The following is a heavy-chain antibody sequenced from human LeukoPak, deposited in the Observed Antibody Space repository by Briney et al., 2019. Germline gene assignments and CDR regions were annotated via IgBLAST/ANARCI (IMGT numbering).Heavy chain of an antibody. D-gene: IGHD6-13*01. V-gene: IGHV3-11*04. CDR3: ARDPSYSSSSRWFDP. Sequence: PGGSLRLSCAASGFTFSDYYMNWIRQAPGKGLELLSYISSSGTTIYYADSVKGRFTISRDNAKNLLYLQMNSLRAEDTAVYYCARDPSYSSSSRWFDPWGQGTLVTVSS. J-gene: IGHJ5*02. CDR1: GFTFSDYY. CDR2: ISSSGTTI.